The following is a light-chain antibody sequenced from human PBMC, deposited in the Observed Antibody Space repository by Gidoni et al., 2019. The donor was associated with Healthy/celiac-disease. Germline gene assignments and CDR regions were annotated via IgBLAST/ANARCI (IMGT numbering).Light chain of an antibody. V-gene: IGKV4-1*01. J-gene: IGKJ2*01. Sequence: DIVMTQSPDSVAVSLGVRATINCKSSQSVLYSSNNKNYLAWYQQKPGQPPKLLIYWASTRESGVPDRFSGSGSGTDFTLTISSLQAEDVAVYYCQQYYSTPYTFXXXTKLEIK. CDR1: QSVLYSSNNKNY. CDR3: QQYYSTPYT. CDR2: WAS.